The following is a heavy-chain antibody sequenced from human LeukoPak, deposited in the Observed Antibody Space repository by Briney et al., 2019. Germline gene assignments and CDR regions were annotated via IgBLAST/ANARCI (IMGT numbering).Heavy chain of an antibody. D-gene: IGHD3-22*01. J-gene: IGHJ5*02. Sequence: GGSLRLSCAASGFTFSSYAMHWVRQAPGKGLEWVAVISYDGSNKYYADSVKGRFTISRDNSKNTLYLQMNSLRAEDTAVYYCARDNWNSSGYYRFDPWGQGTLVTVSS. V-gene: IGHV3-30-3*01. CDR3: ARDNWNSSGYYRFDP. CDR2: ISYDGSNK. CDR1: GFTFSSYA.